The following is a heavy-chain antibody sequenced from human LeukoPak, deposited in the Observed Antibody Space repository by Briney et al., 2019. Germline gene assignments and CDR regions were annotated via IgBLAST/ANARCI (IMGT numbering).Heavy chain of an antibody. V-gene: IGHV3-7*01. CDR2: IKQDGSEK. CDR3: ARSSNRASDL. D-gene: IGHD2/OR15-2a*01. CDR1: GFTFSSYA. Sequence: GGSLRLSCAASGFTFSSYAMHWVRQAPGKGLEWVASIKQDGSEKNYVDSVKGRFTISRDNAKTSLYLQMNSLRAEDTALYYCARSSNRASDLWAQGTLVTVSS. J-gene: IGHJ4*02.